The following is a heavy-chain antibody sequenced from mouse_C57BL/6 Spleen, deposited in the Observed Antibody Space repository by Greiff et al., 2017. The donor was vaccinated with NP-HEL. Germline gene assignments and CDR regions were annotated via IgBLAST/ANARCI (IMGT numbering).Heavy chain of an antibody. Sequence: EVKLVESGGGLVKPGGSLKLSCAASGFTFSDYGMHWVRQAPEKGLEWVAYISSGSSTIYYADTVKGRFTISRDNAKNTLLLQMTSLRSEDTAMYYCARRSNYVWCAYWGQGTLVTVSA. CDR3: ARRSNYVWCAY. CDR2: ISSGSSTI. CDR1: GFTFSDYG. J-gene: IGHJ3*01. D-gene: IGHD2-5*01. V-gene: IGHV5-17*01.